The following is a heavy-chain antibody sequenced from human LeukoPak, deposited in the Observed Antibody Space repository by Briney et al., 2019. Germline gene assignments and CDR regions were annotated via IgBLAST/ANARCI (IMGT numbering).Heavy chain of an antibody. CDR2: IKSKTDGGTT. CDR1: GGSFSGYY. CDR3: TTDQAGDY. J-gene: IGHJ4*02. D-gene: IGHD6-13*01. V-gene: IGHV3-15*01. Sequence: ETLSLTCAVYGGSFSGYYWSWIRQAPEKGLEWVGRIKSKTDGGTTDYAAPVKGRFTISRDDSKNTLYLQMNSLKTEDTAVYYCTTDQAGDYWGQGTLVTVSS.